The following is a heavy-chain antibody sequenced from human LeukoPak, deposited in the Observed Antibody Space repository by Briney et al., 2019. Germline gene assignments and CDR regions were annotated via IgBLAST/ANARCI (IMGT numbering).Heavy chain of an antibody. Sequence: PGGSLRLSCVASGLTLSNFGVHWVRQAPGKGPAWVAVIWNDGSHQYYSDSVKGRFTISRDNSKNTVYLQMNSLRVEDTAVYYCAKDSNEFGDSYADYWGQGTLVIVSS. CDR3: AKDSNEFGDSYADY. D-gene: IGHD3-10*01. CDR1: GLTLSNFG. V-gene: IGHV3-33*06. J-gene: IGHJ4*02. CDR2: IWNDGSHQ.